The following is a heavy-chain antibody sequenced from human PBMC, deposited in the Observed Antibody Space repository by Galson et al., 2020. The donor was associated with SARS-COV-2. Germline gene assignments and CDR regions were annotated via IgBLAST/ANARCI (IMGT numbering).Heavy chain of an antibody. V-gene: IGHV7-4-1*02. CDR2: INTNTGNP. Sequence: ASVKVSCKASGYTFTSYAMNWVRQAPGQGLEWMGWINTNTGNPTYAQGFTGRFVFSLDTSVSTAYLQISSLKAEDTAVYYCARLTRTEDIAAAGHHCDYYYYMDVWGKGTTVTVSS. CDR1: GYTFTSYA. J-gene: IGHJ6*03. D-gene: IGHD6-13*01. CDR3: ARLTRTEDIAAAGHHCDYYYYMDV.